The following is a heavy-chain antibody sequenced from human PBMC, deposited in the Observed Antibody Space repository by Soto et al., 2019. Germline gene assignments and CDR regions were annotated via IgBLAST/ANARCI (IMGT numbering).Heavy chain of an antibody. J-gene: IGHJ4*02. CDR2: INHSGST. CDR3: ARGRWGSGRGRDFDY. Sequence: QVQLHQWGAGLLKLSETLSLTCAVYGGSFSGYYWSWIRQPPGEGLEWIGEINHSGSTNYNPSLKSRVTISVDTSKNQFSLNLSSVTAADTAVYYCARGRWGSGRGRDFDYWGQGTLVTVSS. CDR1: GGSFSGYY. D-gene: IGHD3-10*01. V-gene: IGHV4-34*01.